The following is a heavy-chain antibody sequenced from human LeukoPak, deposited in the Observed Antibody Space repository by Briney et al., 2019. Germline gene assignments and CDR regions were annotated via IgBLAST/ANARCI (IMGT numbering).Heavy chain of an antibody. J-gene: IGHJ5*02. D-gene: IGHD3-22*01. V-gene: IGHV3-23*01. Sequence: GGSLGLSCAASGFTFSSYAMSWVRQAPGKGLEWVSAISGSGGSTYYADSVKGRFTISRDNSKNTLYLQMNSLRAEDTAVYYCAKIGARYHSSGSWGQGTLVTVSS. CDR2: ISGSGGST. CDR3: AKIGARYHSSGS. CDR1: GFTFSSYA.